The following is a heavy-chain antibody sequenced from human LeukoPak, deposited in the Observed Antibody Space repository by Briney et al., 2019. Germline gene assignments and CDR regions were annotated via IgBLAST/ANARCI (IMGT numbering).Heavy chain of an antibody. D-gene: IGHD1-1*01. CDR3: ARGWASLDDAFDI. CDR2: IYTSGST. CDR1: GGSLSSGSYY. J-gene: IGHJ3*02. V-gene: IGHV4-61*02. Sequence: SETLSLTGTVSGGSLSSGSYYWSWIRQPAGKGLGWIGRIYTSGSTNYNPSLKSRVTISVDTSKNHFSLKLSSVPAADTAVYYCARGWASLDDAFDIWGQGTMVTVSS.